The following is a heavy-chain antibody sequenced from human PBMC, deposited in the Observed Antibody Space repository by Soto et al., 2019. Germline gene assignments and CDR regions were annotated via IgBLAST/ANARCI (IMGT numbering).Heavy chain of an antibody. CDR2: IYYSGRT. J-gene: IGHJ4*02. Sequence: PSETLSLTCTVSGDSISSSNSHWGWTRQPPGKGLEWIGSIYYSGRTYNNPSLRSRVSMSIDTSKDQFSLKLKSVTAADTALYFCARQRTSVVTQAYFNVWGPGSLVTVSS. CDR1: GDSISSSNSH. V-gene: IGHV4-39*01. CDR3: ARQRTSVVTQAYFNV. D-gene: IGHD2-21*02.